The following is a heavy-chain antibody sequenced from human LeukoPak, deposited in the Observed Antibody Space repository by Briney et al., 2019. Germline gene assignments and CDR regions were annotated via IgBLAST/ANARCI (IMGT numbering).Heavy chain of an antibody. Sequence: GGSLRLSCAASGFTLRSEWMSWLRQTPEKGLEWVANIKPDGSATAYVDSVKSRFTISRDNAKNSLYLQMNSLRAEDTAVYYCARLRYYGMDVWGQGTTVTVSS. J-gene: IGHJ6*02. V-gene: IGHV3-7*01. CDR2: IKPDGSAT. CDR1: GFTLRSEW. CDR3: ARLRYYGMDV.